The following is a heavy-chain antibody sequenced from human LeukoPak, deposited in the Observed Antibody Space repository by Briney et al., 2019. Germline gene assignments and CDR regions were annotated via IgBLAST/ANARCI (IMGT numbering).Heavy chain of an antibody. D-gene: IGHD2-21*01. CDR1: GLRFTNYA. Sequence: GGSLRLSCAASGLRFTNYAMNWVRQAPGKGLEWVSSINAGGDITYYADSVKGRFTSSRDNSKNTVFLQMNSQRVEDSAIYYCADGSLGWAHASLYWGQGALVTVSS. CDR3: ADGSLGWAHASLY. J-gene: IGHJ4*02. V-gene: IGHV3-23*01. CDR2: INAGGDIT.